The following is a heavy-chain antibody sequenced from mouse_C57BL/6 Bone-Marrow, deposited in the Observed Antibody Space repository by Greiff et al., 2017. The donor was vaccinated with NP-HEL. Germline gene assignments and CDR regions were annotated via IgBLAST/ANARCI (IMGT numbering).Heavy chain of an antibody. V-gene: IGHV1-59*01. CDR1: GYTFTSYW. D-gene: IGHD1-1*01. CDR2: IDPSDRYT. CDR3: ARDYYGSRVYYFDY. Sequence: VQLQQPGAELVRPGTSVKLSCKASGYTFTSYWMHWVKQRPGQGLEWIGVIDPSDRYTKYNQKLKGKATLTVDTSYSPAYMQLSSLTSEDSAVYYCARDYYGSRVYYFDYWGQGTTLTVSS. J-gene: IGHJ2*01.